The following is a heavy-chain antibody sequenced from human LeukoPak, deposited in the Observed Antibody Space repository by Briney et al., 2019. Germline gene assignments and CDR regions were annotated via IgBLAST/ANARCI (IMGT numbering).Heavy chain of an antibody. D-gene: IGHD3-16*01. V-gene: IGHV4-34*01. CDR3: AREGSGPYYVDY. J-gene: IGHJ4*02. CDR2: INHSGST. Sequence: PSETLSLTCAVYGGSFSGYSWSWIRQPPGKGLEWIGEINHSGSTNYNPSLKSRVTISVDTSKKQFSLKLSSVTAADTAVYYCAREGSGPYYVDYWGQGPLVTVSS. CDR1: GGSFSGYS.